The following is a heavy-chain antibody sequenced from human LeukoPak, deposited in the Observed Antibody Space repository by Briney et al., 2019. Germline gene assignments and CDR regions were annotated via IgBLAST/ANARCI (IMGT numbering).Heavy chain of an antibody. V-gene: IGHV2-70*01. J-gene: IGHJ4*02. CDR3: ARNTYYYGSGSYVEDY. CDR1: GFSLSTSGMC. Sequence: SGPTLVNPTQTLXLTCTFSGFSLSTSGMCVSWIRQPPGKALEWLALIDWDDDKYYSTSLKTRLTISKDTSKNQVVLTMTNMDPVDTAAYYCARNTYYYGSGSYVEDYWGQGTLVTVSS. CDR2: IDWDDDK. D-gene: IGHD3-10*01.